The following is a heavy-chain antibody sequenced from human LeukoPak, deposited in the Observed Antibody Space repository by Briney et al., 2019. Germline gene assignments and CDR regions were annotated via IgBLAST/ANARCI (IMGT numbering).Heavy chain of an antibody. D-gene: IGHD6-19*01. Sequence: GGSLRLSCAASGFTFSSYGMHWVRQAPGKGLEWVAVISYDGSNKYYADSVKGRFTISRDNSKNTLYLQMNSLRAEDTAVYYCAKSGWYGSSDRSGLVINHWFDPWGQGTLVTVSS. CDR3: AKSGWYGSSDRSGLVINHWFDP. J-gene: IGHJ5*02. CDR2: ISYDGSNK. CDR1: GFTFSSYG. V-gene: IGHV3-30*18.